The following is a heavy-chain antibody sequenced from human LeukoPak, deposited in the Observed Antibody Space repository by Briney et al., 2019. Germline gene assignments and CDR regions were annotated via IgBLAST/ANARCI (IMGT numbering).Heavy chain of an antibody. Sequence: SETLSLTCTVSGYSISSGYYWGWIRQPPGKGLEWIGSIYHSGSTYYNPSLKSRVTISVDTSKNQFSLKLSSVTAADTAVYYCARSGWSWGYFDYWGQGTLVTVSS. CDR3: ARSGWSWGYFDY. J-gene: IGHJ4*02. CDR1: GYSISSGYY. V-gene: IGHV4-38-2*02. D-gene: IGHD6-19*01. CDR2: IYHSGST.